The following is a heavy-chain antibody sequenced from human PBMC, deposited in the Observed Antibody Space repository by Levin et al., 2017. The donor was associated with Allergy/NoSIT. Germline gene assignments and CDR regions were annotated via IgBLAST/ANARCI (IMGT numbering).Heavy chain of an antibody. Sequence: ASVKVSCKASGYTFTGYYMHWVRQAPGQGLEWMGWINPNSGGTNYAQKFQGRVTMTRDTSISTAYMELSRLRSDDTAVYYCARCHFATYYSDSSGPVPSDYWGQGTLVTVSS. D-gene: IGHD3-22*01. CDR1: GYTFTGYY. CDR2: INPNSGGT. J-gene: IGHJ4*02. V-gene: IGHV1-2*02. CDR3: ARCHFATYYSDSSGPVPSDY.